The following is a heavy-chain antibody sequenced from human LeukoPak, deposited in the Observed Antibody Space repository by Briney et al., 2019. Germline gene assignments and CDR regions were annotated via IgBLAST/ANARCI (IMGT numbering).Heavy chain of an antibody. CDR2: INTDTGNP. V-gene: IGHV7-4-1*02. CDR1: GYTFTSYA. D-gene: IGHD6-13*01. CDR3: ARDTPQLEDYFDY. Sequence: ASVTVSCKASGYTFTSYAMNWVRQAPGQGLEWMGWINTDTGNPTYAQGFTGRFVFSLDTSVSTAYLQIISLKAEDTAVYYCARDTPQLEDYFDYWGQGTLVTVSS. J-gene: IGHJ4*02.